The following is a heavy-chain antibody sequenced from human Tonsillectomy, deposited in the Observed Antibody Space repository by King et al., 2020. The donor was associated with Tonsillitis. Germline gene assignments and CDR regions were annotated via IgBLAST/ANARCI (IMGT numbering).Heavy chain of an antibody. V-gene: IGHV3-30*18. CDR1: GFIFSSYG. D-gene: IGHD3/OR15-3a*01. J-gene: IGHJ4*02. Sequence: VQLVESGGGVVQPGRSLRLSCAASGFIFSSYGLHWVRQTPGKGLEWVALISHDGSNEYYGDSVKGRFTISRDNSKKTVYLQMNSLRAEDTAVYYCAKESGLYDFWSGYLDYWGQGTLVTVSS. CDR3: AKESGLYDFWSGYLDY. CDR2: ISHDGSNE.